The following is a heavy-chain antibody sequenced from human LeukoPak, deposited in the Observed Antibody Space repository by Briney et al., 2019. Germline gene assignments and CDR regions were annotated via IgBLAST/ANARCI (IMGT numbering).Heavy chain of an antibody. CDR2: IYHDGST. D-gene: IGHD6-13*01. V-gene: IGHV4-4*02. CDR1: GGSISSNNW. Sequence: SETLSLTCAVSGGSISSNNWWIWVRQSPEKGLEWIGEIYHDGSTNYNPSLKSRVTMSVDTSKNHFSLKLSSVTAADTAVYYCARDGRGSRGAFDIWGQGTMVTVSS. CDR3: ARDGRGSRGAFDI. J-gene: IGHJ3*02.